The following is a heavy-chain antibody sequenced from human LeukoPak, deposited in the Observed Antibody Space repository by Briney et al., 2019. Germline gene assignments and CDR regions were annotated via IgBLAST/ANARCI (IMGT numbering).Heavy chain of an antibody. V-gene: IGHV3-7*03. CDR1: GLTFSDYW. Sequence: SGGSLRLSCAASGLTFSDYWMYWARQAPGKGLEWVANIKHDGSEKYYVDSVKGRFTISRDNAKNSLYLQMNSLRVEDTAVYYCATDRGLRWGKGTTVTVSS. CDR2: IKHDGSEK. J-gene: IGHJ6*04. CDR3: ATDRGLR.